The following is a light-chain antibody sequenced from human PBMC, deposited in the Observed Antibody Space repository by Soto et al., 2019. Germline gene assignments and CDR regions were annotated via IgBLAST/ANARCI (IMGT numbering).Light chain of an antibody. CDR3: QQYGSPPQT. Sequence: EIVLTQSPGTLSLSPGERATLSCRASQSVSNNYLAWYQQKPGQAPRLLIYGASSRATGIPVRFSGSGSGTEFTLTISRLEPEDFAVYYCQQYGSPPQTFGQGTKVDIK. V-gene: IGKV3-20*01. J-gene: IGKJ1*01. CDR2: GAS. CDR1: QSVSNNY.